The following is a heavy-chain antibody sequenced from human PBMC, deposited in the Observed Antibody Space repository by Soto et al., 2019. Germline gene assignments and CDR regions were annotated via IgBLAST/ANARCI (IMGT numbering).Heavy chain of an antibody. CDR2: ISSTTDYI. V-gene: IGHV3-21*06. CDR3: ARESEDLTSNFDY. CDR1: GFTFTRYS. J-gene: IGHJ4*02. Sequence: PGGSLRLSCAASGFTFTRYSMNWVRQAPGKGLEWVSSISSTTDYIYYGDSMKGRFTISRDNAKNSLYLEMNSLRAEDTAVYYCARESEDLTSNFDYWGQGTLVTVSS.